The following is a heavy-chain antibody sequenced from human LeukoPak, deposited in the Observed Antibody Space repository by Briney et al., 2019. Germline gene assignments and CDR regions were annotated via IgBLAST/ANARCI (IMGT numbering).Heavy chain of an antibody. CDR3: ARPPIPQWLVVGLHWFDP. Sequence: GGSLRLSCAASGFTFSSYDMHWVRQATGKGLEWVSAIGTAGDTYYPGSVKGRFTISRENAKNSLYLQMNSLRAGDTAVYYCARPPIPQWLVVGLHWFDPWGQGTLVTVSS. CDR1: GFTFSSYD. CDR2: IGTAGDT. D-gene: IGHD6-19*01. J-gene: IGHJ5*02. V-gene: IGHV3-13*01.